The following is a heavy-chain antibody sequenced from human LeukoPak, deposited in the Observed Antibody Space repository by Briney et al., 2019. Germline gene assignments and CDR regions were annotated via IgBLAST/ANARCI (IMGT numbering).Heavy chain of an antibody. CDR2: INPSGGST. J-gene: IGHJ4*02. V-gene: IGHV1-46*01. Sequence: ASVKVSCKASGYTFTSYYMHWVRQAPGQRLEWMGIINPSGGSTSYAQKFQGRVTMTRDMSTSTVYMELSSLRSEDMAVYYCAREAYYYDSSGYYAFDYWGQGTLVTVSS. CDR3: AREAYYYDSSGYYAFDY. CDR1: GYTFTSYY. D-gene: IGHD3-22*01.